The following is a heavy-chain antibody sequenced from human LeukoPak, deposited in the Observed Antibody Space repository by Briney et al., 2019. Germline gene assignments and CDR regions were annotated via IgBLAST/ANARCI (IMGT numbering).Heavy chain of an antibody. CDR3: ASDGYCSGGSCSVD. V-gene: IGHV3-21*01. Sequence: PGGSLRLSCAASGFTFSSYSMNWVRRAPGKGLEWVSSISSSSSYIYYADSVKGRFTISRDNAKNSLYLQMNSLRAEDTAVYYCASDGYCSGGSCSVDWGQGTLVTVSS. D-gene: IGHD2-15*01. CDR1: GFTFSSYS. CDR2: ISSSSSYI. J-gene: IGHJ4*02.